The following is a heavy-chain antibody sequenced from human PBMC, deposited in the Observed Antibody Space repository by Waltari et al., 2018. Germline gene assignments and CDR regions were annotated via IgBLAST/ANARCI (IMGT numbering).Heavy chain of an antibody. J-gene: IGHJ4*02. V-gene: IGHV4-39*01. D-gene: IGHD5-12*01. CDR2: IYYSGST. CDR1: AGSISSSSYY. Sequence: QLQLQESGPGLVKPSETLSLTCTVPAGSISSSSYYWGWIRQPPGKGLEWIGSIYYSGSTYYNPSLKSRVTISVDTSKNQFSLKLSSVTAADTAVYYCARHGIVATTFDYWGQGTLVTVSS. CDR3: ARHGIVATTFDY.